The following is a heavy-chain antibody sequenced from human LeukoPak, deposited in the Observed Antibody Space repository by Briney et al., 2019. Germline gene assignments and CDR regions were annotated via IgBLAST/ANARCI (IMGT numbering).Heavy chain of an antibody. CDR2: ISSSGSTI. CDR3: ARTRWTYFEY. V-gene: IGHV3-48*03. CDR1: GFTFNGYE. J-gene: IGHJ4*02. D-gene: IGHD2-15*01. Sequence: GGSLRLSCAASGFTFNGYEMNWVRQAPGKGLEWVSYISSSGSTIYYADSVKGRFTISRDNAKNSLYLQMNSLRAEDTAVYYCARTRWTYFEYWGQGTLVTVSS.